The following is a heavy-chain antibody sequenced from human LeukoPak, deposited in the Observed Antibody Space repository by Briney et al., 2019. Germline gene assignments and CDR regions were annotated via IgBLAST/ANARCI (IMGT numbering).Heavy chain of an antibody. CDR2: IYYSGST. D-gene: IGHD3-10*01. Sequence: PSETLSLTCTVSGGSISSGGYYWSWIRQHPGKGLEWIGNIYYSGSTYYNPSLKSRVTISVDTSKNQFSLKLSSVTAADTAVYYCAREYTMVRGDPTYYFDYWGQGTLVTVSS. CDR1: GGSISSGGYY. J-gene: IGHJ4*02. CDR3: AREYTMVRGDPTYYFDY. V-gene: IGHV4-31*03.